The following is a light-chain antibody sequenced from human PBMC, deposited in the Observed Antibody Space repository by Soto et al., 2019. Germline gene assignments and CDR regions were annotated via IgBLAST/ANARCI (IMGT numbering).Light chain of an antibody. V-gene: IGKV1-5*01. CDR3: QHYETYSST. CDR2: DAS. Sequence: DIQMTQSPSTLSASVGDRVTITCRAGQSISSWLAWYQQRPGTAPRLLIYDASSLEGGVPSRFSGGGSGTDFTLTISSLQPDDSATYYCQHYETYSSTFGQGTKVDIK. CDR1: QSISSW. J-gene: IGKJ1*01.